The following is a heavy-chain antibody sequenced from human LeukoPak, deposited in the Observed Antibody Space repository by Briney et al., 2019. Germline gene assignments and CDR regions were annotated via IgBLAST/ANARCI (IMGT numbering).Heavy chain of an antibody. J-gene: IGHJ4*02. CDR3: AKESYRGYSYGSQGGYYFDY. CDR1: GFTYSSYA. V-gene: IGHV3-23*01. Sequence: GGSLRLSCAASGFTYSSYAMSWVRQAPGKGLEWVSAISGSGGSTYYADSVKGRFTISRDNSKNTLYLQMNSLRAEDTAVYYCAKESYRGYSYGSQGGYYFDYWGQGTLVTVSS. CDR2: ISGSGGST. D-gene: IGHD5-18*01.